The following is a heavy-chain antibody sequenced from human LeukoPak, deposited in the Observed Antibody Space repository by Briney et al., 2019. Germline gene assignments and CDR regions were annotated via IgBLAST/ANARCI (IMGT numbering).Heavy chain of an antibody. J-gene: IGHJ5*02. V-gene: IGHV3-23*01. D-gene: IGHD3-10*01. CDR1: GFTFSSYA. CDR2: ISGSGGST. Sequence: GGSLRLSCAASGFTFSSYAMSWVRQAPGKGLEWVSAISGSGGSTYYADSVKGRFTISGDNSKNTLYLQMNSLRAEDTAVYYCAKVPLMVQGVIWWFDPWGQGSLVTVSS. CDR3: AKVPLMVQGVIWWFDP.